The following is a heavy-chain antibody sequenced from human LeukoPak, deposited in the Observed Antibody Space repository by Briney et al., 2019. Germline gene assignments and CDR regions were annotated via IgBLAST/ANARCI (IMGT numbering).Heavy chain of an antibody. V-gene: IGHV3-23*01. J-gene: IGHJ3*02. CDR3: AKDQSPLPKDAFDI. CDR2: ISGSGDST. Sequence: SGGSLRLSCAASGFTFSTYAVNWVRQAPGKELEWVSTISGSGDSTYYADSVKGRFTISRDNAKNSLYLQMNSLRAEDTALYYCAKDQSPLPKDAFDIWGQGTMVTVSS. CDR1: GFTFSTYA.